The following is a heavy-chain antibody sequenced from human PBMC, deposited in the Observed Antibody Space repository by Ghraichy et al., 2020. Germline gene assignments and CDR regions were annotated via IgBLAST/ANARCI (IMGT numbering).Heavy chain of an antibody. CDR1: GGSISSSSYY. CDR2: IYYSGST. D-gene: IGHD1-26*01. CDR3: ARHDSGRSGRQTIYWYFDL. Sequence: SETLSLTCTVSGGSISSSSYYWGWIRQPPGKGLEWIGSIYYSGSTYYNPSLKSRVTISVDTSKNQFSLKLSSVTAADTAVYYCARHDSGRSGRQTIYWYFDLWGRGTLVTVSS. V-gene: IGHV4-39*01. J-gene: IGHJ2*01.